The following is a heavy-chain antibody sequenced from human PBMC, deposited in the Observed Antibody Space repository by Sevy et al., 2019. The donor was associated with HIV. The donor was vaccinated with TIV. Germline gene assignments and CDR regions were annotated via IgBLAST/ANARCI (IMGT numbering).Heavy chain of an antibody. CDR3: ARPGIAVAGPDAFDI. CDR2: IWYDVSNK. CDR1: GFTFSSYG. Sequence: GGSLRLSCAASGFTFSSYGMHWVRQAPGKGLEWVAVIWYDVSNKYYADSVKGRFTISRDNSKNTLYLQMNSLRAEDTAVYYCARPGIAVAGPDAFDIWGQGTMVTVSS. J-gene: IGHJ3*02. V-gene: IGHV3-33*01. D-gene: IGHD6-19*01.